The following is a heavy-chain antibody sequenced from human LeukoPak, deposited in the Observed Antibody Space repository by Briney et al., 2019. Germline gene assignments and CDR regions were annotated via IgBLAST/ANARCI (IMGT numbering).Heavy chain of an antibody. CDR1: GFIFSNYW. J-gene: IGHJ4*02. V-gene: IGHV3-7*01. CDR3: AKYHYGSGTSLGY. Sequence: GGSLRLSCAASGFIFSNYWMGWVRQAPGKGLEWVANIRTDGSERYYEDSVKGRFTISRDNAKDSLYLQMNSLRAEDTAVYYCAKYHYGSGTSLGYWGQGTLVTVSS. CDR2: IRTDGSER. D-gene: IGHD3-10*01.